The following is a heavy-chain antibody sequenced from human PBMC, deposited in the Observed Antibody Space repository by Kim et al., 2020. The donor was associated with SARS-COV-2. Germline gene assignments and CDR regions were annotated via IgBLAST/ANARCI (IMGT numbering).Heavy chain of an antibody. Sequence: NPSRKSRVTIAADPSKNQFSLRLSSVIAADTAVYYCARGGELGRGDWFGPWGQGTLVTVSS. CDR3: ARGGELGRGDWFGP. D-gene: IGHD1-26*01. J-gene: IGHJ5*02. V-gene: IGHV4-31*02.